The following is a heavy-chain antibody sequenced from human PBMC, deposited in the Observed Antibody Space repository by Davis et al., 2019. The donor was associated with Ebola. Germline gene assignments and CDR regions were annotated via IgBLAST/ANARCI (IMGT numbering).Heavy chain of an antibody. J-gene: IGHJ4*02. D-gene: IGHD2-2*01. V-gene: IGHV3-23*01. Sequence: GESLKISCAASGFTFFSYAMNWVRQAPGKGLEWVSAISASGGSTYYADSVKGRFTISRDNSKNTLYLQMNSLRAEDTAVYYCAKHGSTSCYAGVCYFDYWGQGTLVTVSS. CDR2: ISASGGST. CDR3: AKHGSTSCYAGVCYFDY. CDR1: GFTFFSYA.